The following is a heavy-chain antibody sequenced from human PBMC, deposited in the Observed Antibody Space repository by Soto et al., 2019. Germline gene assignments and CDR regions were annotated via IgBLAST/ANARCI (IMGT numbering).Heavy chain of an antibody. D-gene: IGHD3-10*01. CDR1: GFTFSSHW. CDR3: VRDRVLGSGSYDN. J-gene: IGHJ4*02. Sequence: GGSLRLSCAASGFTFSSHWMHWVRQAPGKGLVWVSRIKTDGSDTNYADSVKGRFTISRDNAKNTLFLQMNVLRGEDTAVYYCVRDRVLGSGSYDNWGQGTLVTVSS. V-gene: IGHV3-74*01. CDR2: IKTDGSDT.